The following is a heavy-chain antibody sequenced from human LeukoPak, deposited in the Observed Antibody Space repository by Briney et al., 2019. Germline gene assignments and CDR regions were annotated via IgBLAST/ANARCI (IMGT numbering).Heavy chain of an antibody. J-gene: IGHJ4*02. CDR2: IYTSGST. CDR3: ARDAEDYYFDY. V-gene: IGHV4-61*02. CDR1: GGSISSGSYY. Sequence: MSSQTLSLTCTVSGGSISSGSYYWSWIRQPAGKGLEWIGRIYTSGSTNYNPSLKSRVTISVDTSKNQLSLKLSSVTAADTAVYYCARDAEDYYFDYWGQGTLVTVSS.